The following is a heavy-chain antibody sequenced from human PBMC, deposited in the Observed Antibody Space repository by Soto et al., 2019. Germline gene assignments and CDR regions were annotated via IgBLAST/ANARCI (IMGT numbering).Heavy chain of an antibody. CDR3: AREDGYYYYGMDV. CDR2: IYYSGST. D-gene: IGHD4-17*01. Sequence: PSETLSLTCTVSGGSISSSDYYWSWIRQHPGKGLEWIGYIYYSGSTYYNPSLKSRVTISVDTSKNQFSLKLSSVTAADTAVYYCAREDGYYYYGMDVWGQGTTVTVSS. CDR1: GGSISSSDYY. V-gene: IGHV4-31*03. J-gene: IGHJ6*02.